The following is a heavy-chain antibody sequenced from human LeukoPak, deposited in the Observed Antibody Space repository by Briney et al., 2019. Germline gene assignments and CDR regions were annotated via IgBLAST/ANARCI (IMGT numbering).Heavy chain of an antibody. D-gene: IGHD2-2*01. J-gene: IGHJ5*02. CDR3: AKLGGPNIVVVPAAIRWFDP. CDR2: ISGSSGST. CDR1: GFTFSSYA. V-gene: IGHV3-23*01. Sequence: GGSLRLSCAASGFTFSSYAMSWVRQAPGKGLEWVSAISGSSGSTYYADSVKGRFTISRDNSKDTLYLQMNSLRAEDTAVYYCAKLGGPNIVVVPAAIRWFDPWGQGTLVTVSS.